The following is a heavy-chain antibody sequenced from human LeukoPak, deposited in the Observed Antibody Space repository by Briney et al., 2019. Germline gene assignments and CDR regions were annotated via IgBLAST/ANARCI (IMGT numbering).Heavy chain of an antibody. J-gene: IGHJ4*02. D-gene: IGHD2-21*02. Sequence: GGSLRLSCAASGFTFSSYWMSWVRQAPGKGLEWVANIKQGGSEKYYVDSVKGRFTISRDNAKNSLYLQMNSLRAEDTAVYYCARDMCGGDCYLYYFDYWGQGTLVTVSS. V-gene: IGHV3-7*01. CDR3: ARDMCGGDCYLYYFDY. CDR2: IKQGGSEK. CDR1: GFTFSSYW.